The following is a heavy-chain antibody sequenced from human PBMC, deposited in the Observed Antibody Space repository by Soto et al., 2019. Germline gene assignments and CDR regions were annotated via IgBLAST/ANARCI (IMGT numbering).Heavy chain of an antibody. D-gene: IGHD5-18*01. CDR1: GGTFSSYT. CDR3: ARERQLWLLFDY. J-gene: IGHJ4*02. CDR2: IIPILGIA. V-gene: IGHV1-69*04. Sequence: SGKVSCKASGGTFSSYTISWMRQAPGQGLEWMGRIIPILGIANYAQKFQGRVTITADKSTSTAYMELSSLRSEDTAVYYCARERQLWLLFDYWGQGTLVNVSS.